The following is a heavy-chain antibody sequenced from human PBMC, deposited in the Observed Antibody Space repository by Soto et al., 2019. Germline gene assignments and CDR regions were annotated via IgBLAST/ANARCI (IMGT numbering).Heavy chain of an antibody. CDR3: ASRRDGYNYPFDY. Sequence: QVQLVQSGAEVKKPGSSVKVSCKASGGTFSSYAISWVRQAPGQGLEWMVGIISIFGTANYAQKFQGRVTITGDESTSPAYMELSSLRSEDTAVYYCASRRDGYNYPFDYWGQGTLVTVSS. J-gene: IGHJ4*02. V-gene: IGHV1-69*12. D-gene: IGHD5-12*01. CDR2: IISIFGTA. CDR1: GGTFSSYA.